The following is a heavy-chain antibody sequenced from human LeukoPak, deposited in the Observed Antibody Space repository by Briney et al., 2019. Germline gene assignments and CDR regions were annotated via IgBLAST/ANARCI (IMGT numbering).Heavy chain of an antibody. CDR1: GFTFSNYW. Sequence: QTGGSLRLSCVASGFTFSNYWMTWVRQAPGKGLEWVSAINNDGDSTYSADSVKGRFTVSRDNSKNTLYLQMNSLRAEDAAVYYCAQQVGYCSSGNCYFTYWGQGTLVTVSS. D-gene: IGHD2-15*01. CDR3: AQQVGYCSSGNCYFTY. J-gene: IGHJ1*01. CDR2: INNDGDST. V-gene: IGHV3-23*01.